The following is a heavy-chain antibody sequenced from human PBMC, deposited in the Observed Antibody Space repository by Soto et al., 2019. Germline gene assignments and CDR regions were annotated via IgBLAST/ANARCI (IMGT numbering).Heavy chain of an antibody. D-gene: IGHD2-21*01. Sequence: ASVKVSCKASGYTFTKNDINGVLQSALQGLDWMGWMNPYSGNTGYARNFHGRVTMTRDNSITTAYMELSSLRSEDTAVYYCVRAPLDYYSADYFDNWGQGTLVTVSS. J-gene: IGHJ4*02. CDR1: GYTFTKND. CDR3: VRAPLDYYSADYFDN. V-gene: IGHV1-8*01. CDR2: MNPYSGNT.